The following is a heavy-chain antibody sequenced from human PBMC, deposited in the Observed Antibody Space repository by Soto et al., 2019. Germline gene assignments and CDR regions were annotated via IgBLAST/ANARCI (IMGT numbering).Heavy chain of an antibody. J-gene: IGHJ1*01. CDR1: GYSFTEFS. Sequence: QVQLVQSGAEVKKPGASVKISCKASGYSFTEFSMQWARQAPGQRLEWMGWINAANGNTEYSRKFYGRVTITTDTSASTGYMELSSLTSEDTAVYYCARHYTSGWRDFQDWGQGTVVTVSS. V-gene: IGHV1-3*01. D-gene: IGHD6-19*01. CDR3: ARHYTSGWRDFQD. CDR2: INAANGNT.